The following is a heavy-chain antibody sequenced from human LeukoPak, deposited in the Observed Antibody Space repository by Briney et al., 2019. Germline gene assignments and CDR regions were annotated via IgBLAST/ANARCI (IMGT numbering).Heavy chain of an antibody. CDR1: GYSIRRGYS. CDR3: APAFSAYDPFDS. D-gene: IGHD5-12*01. CDR2: ISHGGST. Sequence: PSETLSLTCIVSGYSIRRGYSWGWIRQPPGKGLEWLGTISHGGSTNYNPSLKSRVTMSVDTSKNQFSLQLNSVTATDTAVYYCAPAFSAYDPFDSWGQGTLVTVSS. V-gene: IGHV4-38-2*02. J-gene: IGHJ4*02.